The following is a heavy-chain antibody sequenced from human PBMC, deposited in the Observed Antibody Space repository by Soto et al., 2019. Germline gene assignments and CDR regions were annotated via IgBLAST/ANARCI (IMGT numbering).Heavy chain of an antibody. V-gene: IGHV4-39*07. CDR3: ASKFGELLADAFDI. CDR1: GVSINTVTYY. CDR2: IYHGGTT. D-gene: IGHD3-10*01. J-gene: IGHJ3*02. Sequence: SETLSLTCAVSGVSINTVTYYWGWIRQPPGEGLEWIGEIYHGGTTYYNPSLKSRVTISVDKSKNQFSLKLSSVTAADTAVYYCASKFGELLADAFDIWGQGTMVTVSS.